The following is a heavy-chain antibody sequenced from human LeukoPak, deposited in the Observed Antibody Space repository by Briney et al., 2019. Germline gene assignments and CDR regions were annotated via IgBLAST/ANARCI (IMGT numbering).Heavy chain of an antibody. Sequence: SETLSLTCTVSGGSISSSSYYWGWIRQPPGKGLEWIGSIYYSGSTYYNPSLKSRVTISVDTSKNQFSLKLSSVTAADTAVYYCARAQRYSSGWYEDYWGQGTLVTVSS. D-gene: IGHD6-13*01. CDR3: ARAQRYSSGWYEDY. CDR1: GGSISSSSYY. V-gene: IGHV4-39*07. J-gene: IGHJ4*02. CDR2: IYYSGST.